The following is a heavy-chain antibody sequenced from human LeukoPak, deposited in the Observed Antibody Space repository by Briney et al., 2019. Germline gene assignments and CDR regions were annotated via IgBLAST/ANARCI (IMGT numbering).Heavy chain of an antibody. CDR2: ITSSSSY. J-gene: IGHJ6*04. CDR3: ARDPDPHDYGDYEEGFWYYYAMDV. V-gene: IGHV3-21*01. D-gene: IGHD4-17*01. CDR1: GVTLSTYS. Sequence: PGGSLRLSCAASGVTLSTYSMNWVRQAPGKGLEWVSSITSSSSYYADSVKGRFTISRDNAKNSLFLQMNSLRAEDTAVYFCARDPDPHDYGDYEEGFWYYYAMDVWGKGATVTVSS.